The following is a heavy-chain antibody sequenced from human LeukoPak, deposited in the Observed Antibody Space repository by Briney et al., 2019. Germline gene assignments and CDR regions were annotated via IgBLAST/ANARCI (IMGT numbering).Heavy chain of an antibody. CDR2: ISSSGSTI. CDR3: ALYFYDSSGYPSFDY. CDR1: GLTFSSHA. Sequence: GGSLRLSCEVSGLTFSSHAMNWVRQAPGKGLEWVSYISSSGSTIYYTDSVKGRFTISRDNAKNSLYLQMNSLRDEDTALYYCALYFYDSSGYPSFDYWGQGTLVTVSS. J-gene: IGHJ4*02. V-gene: IGHV3-48*02. D-gene: IGHD3-22*01.